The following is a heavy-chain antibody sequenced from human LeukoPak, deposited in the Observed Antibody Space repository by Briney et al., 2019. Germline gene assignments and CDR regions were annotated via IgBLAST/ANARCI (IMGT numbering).Heavy chain of an antibody. CDR3: ARVSAGSYSEPY. Sequence: GGSLRLSCAASGFSFSNYAMHWVRQAPGKGLEWVSLIWYDGSNKYYADSVMGRFTISRDNSKNTLYLQMNSLRAEDTAVYYCARVSAGSYSEPYWGQGTLVTVSS. CDR2: IWYDGSNK. V-gene: IGHV3-30*02. D-gene: IGHD1-26*01. CDR1: GFSFSNYA. J-gene: IGHJ4*02.